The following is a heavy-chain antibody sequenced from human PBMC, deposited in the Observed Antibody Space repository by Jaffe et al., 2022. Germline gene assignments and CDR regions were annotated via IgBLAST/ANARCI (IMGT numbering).Heavy chain of an antibody. J-gene: IGHJ6*03. CDR2: IRSKAYGGTT. CDR3: TRDRPIAVADWGYYYYYYYMDV. D-gene: IGHD6-19*01. V-gene: IGHV3-49*04. Sequence: EVQLVESGGGLVQPGRSLRLSCTASGFTFGDYAMSWVRQAPGKGLEWVGFIRSKAYGGTTEYAASVKGRFTISRDDSKSIAYLQMNSLKTEDTAVYYCTRDRPIAVADWGYYYYYYYMDVWGKGTTVTVSS. CDR1: GFTFGDYA.